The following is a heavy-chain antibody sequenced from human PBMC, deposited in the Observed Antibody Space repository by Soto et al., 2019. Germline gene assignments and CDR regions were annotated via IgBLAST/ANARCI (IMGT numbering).Heavy chain of an antibody. V-gene: IGHV6-1*01. CDR1: GDSVSSNSAA. Sequence: SPTLSPTCTISGDSVSSNSAAWNSIRHTPSRGLEWLGRTYYRSEWDNDYAISMRIRITINPDTTKNQFSLQLNSATPEDTAVYYCSTWRFDYWGQGTLVTVSS. CDR2: TYYRSEWDN. J-gene: IGHJ4*02. CDR3: STWRFDY.